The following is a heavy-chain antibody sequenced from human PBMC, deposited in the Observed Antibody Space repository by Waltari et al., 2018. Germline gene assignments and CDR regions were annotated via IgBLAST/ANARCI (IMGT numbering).Heavy chain of an antibody. J-gene: IGHJ4*02. CDR2: IYYTGNT. CDR3: ARRPAGATFDY. CDR1: GGPLGRYY. Sequence: QVQLQESSPGLVKPSGTLSLTCTVSGGPLGRYYWSWIRQPPGKGLEWIGYIYYTGNTYFSPSLKSRVTMSVDTSKNQVSLRLISVTAADTAVYFCARRPAGATFDYWGPGALVTVSS. V-gene: IGHV4-59*01. D-gene: IGHD1-26*01.